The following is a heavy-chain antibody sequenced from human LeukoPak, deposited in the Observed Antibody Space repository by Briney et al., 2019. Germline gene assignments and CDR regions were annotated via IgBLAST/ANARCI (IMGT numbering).Heavy chain of an antibody. D-gene: IGHD5-24*01. CDR1: GGAFISDG. J-gene: IGHJ5*02. V-gene: IGHV1-69*04. CDR2: LITISRIP. CDR3: AGVVDEGRFDP. Sequence: VASVKVSCKASGGAFISDGIGWVRQAPGQGLEWMGRLITISRIPNYAQNFKGRVTISADKSTSTAYMELRSLRCEDTAVYYCAGVVDEGRFDPWGQGTLVTVSS.